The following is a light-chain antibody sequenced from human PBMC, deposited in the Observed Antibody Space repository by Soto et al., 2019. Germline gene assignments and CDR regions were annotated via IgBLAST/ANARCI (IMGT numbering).Light chain of an antibody. Sequence: EIVMTQSPGTLSVSPGGRVTLSCRGSQSVSSSLAWYQQKPGQAPRLLIYGASTRAPGVPARFSGSGSGTDFTFTISSLQSEDFAVYYCQQHNGWPLTFGGGTKVEIK. J-gene: IGKJ4*01. CDR2: GAS. CDR1: QSVSSS. V-gene: IGKV3-15*01. CDR3: QQHNGWPLT.